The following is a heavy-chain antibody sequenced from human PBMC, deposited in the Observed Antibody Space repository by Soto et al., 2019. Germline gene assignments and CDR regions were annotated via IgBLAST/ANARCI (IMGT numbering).Heavy chain of an antibody. CDR2: IIPIFGTA. CDR3: ARGPRIDIVVVVAANYYGMDV. J-gene: IGHJ6*02. D-gene: IGHD2-15*01. CDR1: GGTFSSYA. Sequence: SVKVSCKASGGTFSSYAISWVRQAPGQGLEWMGGIIPIFGTANYAQKFQGRVTITADESTSTAYMELSSLRSEETAVYYCARGPRIDIVVVVAANYYGMDVWGQGTTVTVSS. V-gene: IGHV1-69*13.